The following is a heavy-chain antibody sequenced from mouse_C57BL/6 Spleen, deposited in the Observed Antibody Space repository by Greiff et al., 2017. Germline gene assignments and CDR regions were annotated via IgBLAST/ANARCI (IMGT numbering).Heavy chain of an antibody. D-gene: IGHD1-1*01. CDR2: IDPEDGET. Sequence: EVQLQQSGAELVKPGASVKLSCTASGFNINDYYMHWVKQRTEQGLEWIGRIDPEDGETKYAPKFPGKATITADTSSNAAYLQLSSLTAEDTAVYYCERHGSRDYCAMDYWGQGTSVTVSA. CDR3: ERHGSRDYCAMDY. J-gene: IGHJ4*01. V-gene: IGHV14-2*01. CDR1: GFNINDYY.